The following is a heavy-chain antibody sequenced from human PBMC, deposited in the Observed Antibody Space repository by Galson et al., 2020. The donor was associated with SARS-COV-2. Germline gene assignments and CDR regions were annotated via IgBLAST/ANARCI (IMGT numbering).Heavy chain of an antibody. D-gene: IGHD2-21*02. Sequence: GESLKISCAASGFTFSTYEMNWVRQAPGKGLEWVSYISRSGSTIYYADSVKGRFTISRDNAKNLLYLQVDNLRAEDTAVYYCAREGGADFVVTAYILVTHDAFDLWGQGTMVTVSS. CDR1: GFTFSTYE. V-gene: IGHV3-48*03. CDR3: AREGGADFVVTAYILVTHDAFDL. CDR2: ISRSGSTI. J-gene: IGHJ3*01.